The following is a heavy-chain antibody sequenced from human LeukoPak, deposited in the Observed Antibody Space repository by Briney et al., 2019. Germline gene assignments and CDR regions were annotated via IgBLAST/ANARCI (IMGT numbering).Heavy chain of an antibody. Sequence: PGGSLRLSCEASGFTFSNSTMNWVRQAPGKGLEWVAYISSSSNTIYYADSVKDRFTVSRDNFKNSLYLQMNSLRAEDTAVYYCAGDNYDSSGPYYFDYWGQGTLVTVSS. CDR1: GFTFSNST. V-gene: IGHV3-48*01. CDR2: ISSSSNTI. J-gene: IGHJ4*02. D-gene: IGHD3-22*01. CDR3: AGDNYDSSGPYYFDY.